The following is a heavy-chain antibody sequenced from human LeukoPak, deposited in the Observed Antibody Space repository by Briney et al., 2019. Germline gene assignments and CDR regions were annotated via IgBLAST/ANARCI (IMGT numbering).Heavy chain of an antibody. J-gene: IGHJ4*02. CDR3: TTDGGPITILRGVIDY. CDR2: IKSKTDGGTT. V-gene: IGHV3-15*01. Sequence: PGGSLRLSCAASGFTVSSSYMSWVRQAPGKGLEWVGRIKSKTDGGTTDYAAPVKGRFTISRDDSKNTLYLQMNSLKTEDTAEYYCTTDGGPITILRGVIDYWGQGTLVTVSS. D-gene: IGHD3-10*01. CDR1: GFTVSSSY.